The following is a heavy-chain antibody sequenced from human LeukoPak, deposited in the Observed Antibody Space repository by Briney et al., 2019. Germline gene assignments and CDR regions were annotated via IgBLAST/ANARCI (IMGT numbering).Heavy chain of an antibody. CDR2: IIPIFGTA. V-gene: IGHV1-69*05. Sequence: SVKVSCKASGGTFSSYAISWVRQAPGQGLEWMGRIIPIFGTANYAQKFQGRVTITTDESTSTAYMELSSLRSEDTAVYYCARDQGIAAAGSPLFDYWGQGTLVTVPS. CDR3: ARDQGIAAAGSPLFDY. CDR1: GGTFSSYA. J-gene: IGHJ4*02. D-gene: IGHD6-13*01.